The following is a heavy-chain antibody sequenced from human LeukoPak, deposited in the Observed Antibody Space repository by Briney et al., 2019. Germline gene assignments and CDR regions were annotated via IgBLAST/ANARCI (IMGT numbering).Heavy chain of an antibody. D-gene: IGHD6-13*01. CDR1: GFTFSNYG. Sequence: GGSLRLSCAASGFTFSNYGMDWVRQAPGKGLEWVAIISYDGSKEYYADSVKGRFTISRDNSKNTLFLQMNSLRAEDTAVYYCARVRGSGSTWYDDYWGQGTLVTVSS. V-gene: IGHV3-33*01. CDR2: ISYDGSKE. CDR3: ARVRGSGSTWYDDY. J-gene: IGHJ4*02.